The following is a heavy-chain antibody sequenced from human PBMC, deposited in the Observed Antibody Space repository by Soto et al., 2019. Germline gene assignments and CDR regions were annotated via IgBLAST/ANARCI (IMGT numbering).Heavy chain of an antibody. V-gene: IGHV2-5*02. Sequence: QITLKESGPTLVKPTQNLTLTCTFSGFSLSTSGVAVGWIRQPPGKALEWLALIFWDDDKRSSPSLKSRLTITKDTSKNQVVLTTTNMDPVDTATYYCSHRRGYDGDYPHWGQGTLLTVSS. CDR3: SHRRGYDGDYPH. CDR2: IFWDDDK. D-gene: IGHD4-17*01. J-gene: IGHJ4*02. CDR1: GFSLSTSGVA.